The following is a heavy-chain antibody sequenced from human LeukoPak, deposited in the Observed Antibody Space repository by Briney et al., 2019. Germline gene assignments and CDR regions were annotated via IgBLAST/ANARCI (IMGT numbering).Heavy chain of an antibody. J-gene: IGHJ4*02. CDR2: MNPNSGNT. V-gene: IGHV1-8*01. CDR1: GYTFTSYD. Sequence: GASVKVSCKASGYTFTSYDINWVRQATGQGLEWMGWMNPNSGNTGYAQKFQGRVTMTRNTSISTAYMELSSRRSEDTAVYYCAIRMPQWRTQSEYWGQGTLVTVSS. D-gene: IGHD6-19*01. CDR3: AIRMPQWRTQSEY.